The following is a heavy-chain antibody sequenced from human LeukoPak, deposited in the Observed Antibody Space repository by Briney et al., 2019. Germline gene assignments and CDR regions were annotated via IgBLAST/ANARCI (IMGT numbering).Heavy chain of an antibody. D-gene: IGHD3-9*01. V-gene: IGHV3-11*01. CDR3: ARDGEGRDILTGYLYYYYYMDV. J-gene: IGHJ6*03. CDR2: ISSSGSTI. CDR1: GFTFSDYY. Sequence: GGSLRLSCAASGFTFSDYYMSWIRQAPGKGLEWVSYISSSGSTIYYADSVKGRFTISRDNAKNSLYLQMNSLRAEDTAVYYCARDGEGRDILTGYLYYYYYMDVWGKGTTVTVSS.